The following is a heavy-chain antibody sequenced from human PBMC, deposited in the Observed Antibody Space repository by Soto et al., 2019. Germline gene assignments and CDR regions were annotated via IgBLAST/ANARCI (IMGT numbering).Heavy chain of an antibody. CDR2: IYDSGTT. CDR3: ARRNYGEEGYFFDF. D-gene: IGHD4-17*01. Sequence: QVQLRESGPGLVRPSETLSLTCTVSGGSITGYYWSWIRQPPGKGLEWIGYIYDSGTTTYNAALKSRGTLSADTSKNQFSLNLRSVTAADTAVYYCARRNYGEEGYFFDFWGQGLLVTVSS. J-gene: IGHJ4*02. CDR1: GGSITGYY. V-gene: IGHV4-59*08.